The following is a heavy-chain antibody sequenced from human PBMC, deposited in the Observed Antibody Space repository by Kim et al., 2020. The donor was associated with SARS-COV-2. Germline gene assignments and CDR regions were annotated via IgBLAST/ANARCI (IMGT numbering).Heavy chain of an antibody. D-gene: IGHD6-6*01. Sequence: ASVKVSCKVSGYTLTELSMHWVRQAPGKGLEWMGGFDPEDGETIYAQKFQGRVTMNEDTSTDTAYMELSSLRAEDTAVYYCATAPALVRDGWFDPWGQGTLVTVSS. CDR1: GYTLTELS. J-gene: IGHJ5*02. V-gene: IGHV1-24*01. CDR3: ATAPALVRDGWFDP. CDR2: FDPEDGET.